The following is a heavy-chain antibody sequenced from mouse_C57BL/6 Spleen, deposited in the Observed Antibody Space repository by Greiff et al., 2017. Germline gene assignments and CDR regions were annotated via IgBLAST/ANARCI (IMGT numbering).Heavy chain of an antibody. CDR1: GFTFSSYA. Sequence: EVQLQESGEGLVKPGGSLKLSCAASGFTFSSYAMSWVRQTPEKRLEWVAYISSGGDYIYYADTVKGRFTISRDNARNTRYLQMSSLKSEDTAMYYCTREDWHYAMDYWGQGTSVTVSS. D-gene: IGHD4-1*01. V-gene: IGHV5-9-1*02. J-gene: IGHJ4*01. CDR2: ISSGGDYI. CDR3: TREDWHYAMDY.